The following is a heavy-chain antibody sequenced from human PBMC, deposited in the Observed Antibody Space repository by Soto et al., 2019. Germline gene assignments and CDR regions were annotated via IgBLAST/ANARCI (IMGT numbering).Heavy chain of an antibody. CDR3: ARVARDDSSGYYYDY. CDR2: ISSSSSYI. J-gene: IGHJ4*02. V-gene: IGHV3-21*01. Sequence: PGGSLRLSCAASGFTFSSYSMNWVRQAPGKGLEWVSSISSSSSYIYYADSVKGRFTISRDNAKNSLYLQMNSLRAEDTAVYYCARVARDDSSGYYYDYWGQGTLVTVSS. CDR1: GFTFSSYS. D-gene: IGHD3-22*01.